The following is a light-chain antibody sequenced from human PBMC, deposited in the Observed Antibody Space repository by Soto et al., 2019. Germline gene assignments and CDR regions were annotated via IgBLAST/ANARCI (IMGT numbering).Light chain of an antibody. J-gene: IGKJ5*01. CDR3: QQYANSPIT. CDR1: QTGSNSY. CDR2: GVS. Sequence: IVLTQSPGTLSLSPGERATLSCRASQTGSNSYLAWYQQKSAQAPRLLIYGVSTRATGIPDRFSGSGSGTEFTLTISRLEPEDFAVYFCQQYANSPITFGQGTRLEIK. V-gene: IGKV3-20*01.